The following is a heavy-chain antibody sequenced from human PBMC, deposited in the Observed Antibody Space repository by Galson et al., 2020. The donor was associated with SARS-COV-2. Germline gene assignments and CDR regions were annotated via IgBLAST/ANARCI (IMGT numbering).Heavy chain of an antibody. J-gene: IGHJ4*02. CDR1: GYTFTSYD. CDR3: ARAEGVLGTVTTHYY. D-gene: IGHD4-17*01. V-gene: IGHV1-8*01. CDR2: MNPNSGNT. Sequence: ASVKVSCKASGYTFTSYDINWVRQATGQGLEWMGWMNPNSGNTGYAQKFQGRVTMTRNTSISTAYMELSSLRSEDTAVYYCARAEGVLGTVTTHYYWGQGTLVTVSS.